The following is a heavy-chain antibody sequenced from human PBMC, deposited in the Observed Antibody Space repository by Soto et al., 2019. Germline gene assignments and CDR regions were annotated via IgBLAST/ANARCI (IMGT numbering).Heavy chain of an antibody. Sequence: QVQLVQSGAEVRKPGASVTVSCRSSGDSFNDYYIHWVRQAPGQGLEWVGWINPNSGVTKYAQKFQGWVSMTRDTSIRTVYMQLSRLRSDDTAVYYCARESGGATATLDYYYFYMDVWGTGTRVTVSS. CDR3: ARESGGATATLDYYYFYMDV. CDR2: INPNSGVT. D-gene: IGHD1-26*01. J-gene: IGHJ6*03. V-gene: IGHV1-2*04. CDR1: GDSFNDYY.